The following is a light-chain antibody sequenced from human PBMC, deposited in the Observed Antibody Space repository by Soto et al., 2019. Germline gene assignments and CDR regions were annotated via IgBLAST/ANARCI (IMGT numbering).Light chain of an antibody. Sequence: EIVFTQSPGTLSLSPGERATLSCRVSQRIDSRYLAWYHQKPGQAPRLLIYGASHRPGGIPDRFSGRGSGTDFTLTIGGLEPEDFAVYYCHEYETSPYSFGQGTKLEIK. V-gene: IGKV3-20*01. CDR2: GAS. J-gene: IGKJ2*01. CDR1: QRIDSRY. CDR3: HEYETSPYS.